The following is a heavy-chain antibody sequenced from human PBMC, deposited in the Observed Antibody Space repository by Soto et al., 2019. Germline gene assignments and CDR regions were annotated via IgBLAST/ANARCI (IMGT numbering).Heavy chain of an antibody. D-gene: IGHD3-22*01. J-gene: IGHJ6*02. V-gene: IGHV4-31*03. CDR1: ICSISSGGDY. CDR3: ARDRRPYYYDSSGYHRTYGMDV. Sequence: PSETLALACTVSICSISSGGDYWSCIRQPPGKDLDWIGYIYYSGITYYNPSLKSRVTISVDTSKNQFSLKLSSVTAADTAVYYCARDRRPYYYDSSGYHRTYGMDVWGPGTTVTVSS. CDR2: IYYSGIT.